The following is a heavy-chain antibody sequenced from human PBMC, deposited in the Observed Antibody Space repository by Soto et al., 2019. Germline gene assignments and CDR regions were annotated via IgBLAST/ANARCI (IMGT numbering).Heavy chain of an antibody. CDR2: IDGSSDYT. J-gene: IGHJ4*02. CDR1: GFLFTDYY. V-gene: IGHV3-11*06. Sequence: QVQLVESGGGLVKPGGSLRLSCTASGFLFTDYYMSWIRQPPRKGLEWLAYIDGSSDYTNSADSVKGRFTISSDNAKNSVFLKINNRRTAGTAVYYCARDLRFASPNYFDFWGRGTLVTVSS. CDR3: ARDLRFASPNYFDF.